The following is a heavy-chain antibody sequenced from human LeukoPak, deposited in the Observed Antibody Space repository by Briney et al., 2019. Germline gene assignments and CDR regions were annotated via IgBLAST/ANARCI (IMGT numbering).Heavy chain of an antibody. CDR1: EFSFSSYY. CDR2: ISSSSSYI. CDR3: ARAAMTTVVTHLSY. V-gene: IGHV3-21*01. D-gene: IGHD4-23*01. J-gene: IGHJ4*02. Sequence: GGSLRLSCAASEFSFSSYYMNWVRQAPGKGLEWVSSISSSSSYIHYADSVKGRFTISRDNAKNSLYLQMNSLRAEDTAVYYCARAAMTTVVTHLSYWGQGTLVTVSS.